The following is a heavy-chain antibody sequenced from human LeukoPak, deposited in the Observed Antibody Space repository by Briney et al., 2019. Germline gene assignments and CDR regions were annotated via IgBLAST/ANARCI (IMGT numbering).Heavy chain of an antibody. V-gene: IGHV4-34*01. D-gene: IGHD5-18*01. CDR2: INHSGST. CDR1: GGSFSGYY. J-gene: IGHJ5*02. CDR3: AKGGNGYSYLRLDWFDP. Sequence: SETLSLTCAVYGGSFSGYYWSWIRQPPGKGLEWIGEINHSGSTNYNPSLKSRVTISVDTSKNQFSLKLSSVTAADTAVYYCAKGGNGYSYLRLDWFDPWGQGTLVTVSS.